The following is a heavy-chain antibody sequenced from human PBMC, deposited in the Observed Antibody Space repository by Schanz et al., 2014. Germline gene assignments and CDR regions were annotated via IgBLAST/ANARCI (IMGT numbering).Heavy chain of an antibody. J-gene: IGHJ4*02. CDR3: ARGGSGSHYRLDY. V-gene: IGHV3-23*04. CDR2: MNESHSTI. CDR1: GFSFSSHA. Sequence: EVQLVESGGGVVRPGGSLRLSCAASGFSFSSHAMGWVRQARGKGLEWVSAMNESHSTIYYADSVRGRFTISRDNAENTLFLQMNSLRAEDTGLYFCARGGSGSHYRLDYWGQGTLVTVSS. D-gene: IGHD1-26*01.